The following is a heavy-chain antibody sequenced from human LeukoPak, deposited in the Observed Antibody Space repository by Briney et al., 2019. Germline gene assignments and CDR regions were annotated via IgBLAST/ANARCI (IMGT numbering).Heavy chain of an antibody. CDR1: GFTFSGYI. Sequence: PGGSLRLSCAASGFTFSGYIVNWVRQAPGKGLEWVSFIGTSGYPIYYADSVKGRFTVSRDNAKNSLYLQMNSLRAEDTAVYYCARDQWLDYWGQGTLVTVSS. V-gene: IGHV3-48*01. D-gene: IGHD6-19*01. CDR2: IGTSGYPI. CDR3: ARDQWLDY. J-gene: IGHJ4*02.